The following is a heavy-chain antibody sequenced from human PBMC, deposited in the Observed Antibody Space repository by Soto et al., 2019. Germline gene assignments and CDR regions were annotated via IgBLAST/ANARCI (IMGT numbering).Heavy chain of an antibody. D-gene: IGHD6-13*01. CDR1: GFTFSSYG. Sequence: PGGSLRLSCAASGFTFSSYGMHWVRQAPGKGLEWVAVISYDGSNKYYADSVKGRFTISRDNSKNTLYLQMNSLRAEDTAVYYCAKDNTLFSSSWYSYWFDPWGQGTLVTVSS. V-gene: IGHV3-30*18. CDR3: AKDNTLFSSSWYSYWFDP. CDR2: ISYDGSNK. J-gene: IGHJ5*02.